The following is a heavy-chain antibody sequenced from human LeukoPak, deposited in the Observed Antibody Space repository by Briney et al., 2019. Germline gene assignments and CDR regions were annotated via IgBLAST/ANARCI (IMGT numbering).Heavy chain of an antibody. Sequence: SETLSLTCTVSGGSISSSSYYWGWIRQPPGKGLEWIGEINHSGSTSYNPSLKSRVTISVDSSKNQFSLKLSSVTAADTAVYYCARAAAGTNPFFDYWGQGTLVTASS. CDR1: GGSISSSSYY. V-gene: IGHV4-39*07. D-gene: IGHD6-13*01. J-gene: IGHJ4*02. CDR3: ARAAAGTNPFFDY. CDR2: INHSGST.